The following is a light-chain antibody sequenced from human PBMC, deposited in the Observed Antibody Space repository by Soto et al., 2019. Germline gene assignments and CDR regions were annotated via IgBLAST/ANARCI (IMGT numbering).Light chain of an antibody. CDR1: QDISSW. CDR2: GAS. J-gene: IGKJ1*01. V-gene: IGKV1-12*01. CDR3: QQSSAFPPT. Sequence: DIQMTQSPSSVSASVGDRVSITCRASQDISSWLAWYQQTPGKAPKLLIYGASTLQSGVPSRFSGSGSGTDFTLTISSLQPEDFATYYCQQSSAFPPTFGQGTKVDI.